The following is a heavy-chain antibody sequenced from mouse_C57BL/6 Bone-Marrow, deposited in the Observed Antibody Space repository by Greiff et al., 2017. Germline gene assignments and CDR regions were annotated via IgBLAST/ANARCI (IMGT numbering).Heavy chain of an antibody. CDR3: ARRGDYYGSSADWYFDV. V-gene: IGHV1-82*01. CDR1: GYAFSSSW. CDR2: IYPGDGDT. J-gene: IGHJ1*03. D-gene: IGHD1-1*01. Sequence: VQLKQSGPELVKPGASVKISCKASGYAFSSSWMNWVKQRPGKGLEWIGRIYPGDGDTNYNGKFKGKATLTADKSSSTAYMQLSSLTSEDSAVYFCARRGDYYGSSADWYFDVWGTGTTVTVSS.